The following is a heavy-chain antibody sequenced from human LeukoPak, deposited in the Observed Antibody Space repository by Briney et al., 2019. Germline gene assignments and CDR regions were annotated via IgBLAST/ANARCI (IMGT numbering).Heavy chain of an antibody. CDR1: GGSFSGYY. D-gene: IGHD3-22*01. CDR2: INHSGST. Sequence: PSETLSLTCAVYGGSFSGYYWSWIRQPPGKGLEWIGEINHSGSTNYNPSLKSRVTISVDTSKNQFSLELSSVTAADTAVYYCARVLLPVVVINDAFDIWGQGTMVTVSS. V-gene: IGHV4-34*01. CDR3: ARVLLPVVVINDAFDI. J-gene: IGHJ3*02.